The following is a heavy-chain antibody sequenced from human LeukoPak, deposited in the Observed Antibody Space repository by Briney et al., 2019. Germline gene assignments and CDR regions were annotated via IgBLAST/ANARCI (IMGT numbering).Heavy chain of an antibody. CDR2: ISGSGGST. CDR3: AKSLISSSWYYFDY. D-gene: IGHD6-13*01. Sequence: PGGSPRLSCAASGFTFSSYAMSWVRQAPGKGLEWVSAISGSGGSTYYADSVKGRFTISRDNSKNTLYLQMNSLRAEDTAVYYCAKSLISSSWYYFDYWGQGTLVTVSS. V-gene: IGHV3-23*01. J-gene: IGHJ4*02. CDR1: GFTFSSYA.